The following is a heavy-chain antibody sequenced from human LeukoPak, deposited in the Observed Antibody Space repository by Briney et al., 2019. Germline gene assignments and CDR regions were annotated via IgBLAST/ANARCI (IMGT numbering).Heavy chain of an antibody. CDR2: IWYDGSNK. J-gene: IGHJ4*02. CDR1: GFTVSSNY. D-gene: IGHD2-2*01. CDR3: ARDERYCSSTSCYRTGIAAHFDY. V-gene: IGHV3-33*08. Sequence: GGSLRLSCAASGFTVSSNYMSWVRQAPGKGLEWVAVIWYDGSNKYYADSVKGRFTISRDNSKNTLYLQMNSLRAEDTAVYYCARDERYCSSTSCYRTGIAAHFDYWGQGTLVTVSS.